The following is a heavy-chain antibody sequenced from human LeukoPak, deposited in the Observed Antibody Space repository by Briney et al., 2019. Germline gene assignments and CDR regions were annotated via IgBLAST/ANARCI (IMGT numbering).Heavy chain of an antibody. CDR2: INPNSGGT. V-gene: IGHV1-2*02. Sequence: ASVKVSCKASGYTFTGYYMHWVRQAPGQGLEWMGWINPNSGGTNYAQKFQGRVTMTRDTSISTAYMELSRLRSDDTAVYYCATGLHCSGGSCYRDLDYWGQGTLVTVSS. CDR3: ATGLHCSGGSCYRDLDY. D-gene: IGHD2-15*01. J-gene: IGHJ4*02. CDR1: GYTFTGYY.